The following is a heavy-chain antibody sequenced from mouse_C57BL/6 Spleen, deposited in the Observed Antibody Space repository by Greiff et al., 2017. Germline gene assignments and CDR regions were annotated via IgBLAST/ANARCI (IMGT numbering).Heavy chain of an antibody. CDR2: IDPSDSYT. CDR1: GYTFTSYW. J-gene: IGHJ3*01. V-gene: IGHV1-50*01. CDR3: ARGYYGSSYGFAY. D-gene: IGHD1-1*01. Sequence: QVQLQQPGAELVKPGASVKLSCKASGYTFTSYWMQWVKQRPGQGLEWIGEIDPSDSYTNYNQKFKGKATLTVDTSSSTAYMQLSSLTSEDSAVYYGARGYYGSSYGFAYWGQGTLVTVSA.